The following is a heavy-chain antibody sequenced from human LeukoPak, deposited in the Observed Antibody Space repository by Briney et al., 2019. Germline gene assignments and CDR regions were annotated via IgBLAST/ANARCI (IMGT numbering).Heavy chain of an antibody. CDR3: ARSSIAAAVTEYFQH. CDR1: GYTFTSYG. V-gene: IGHV1-18*01. CDR2: ISAYNGNR. D-gene: IGHD6-13*01. J-gene: IGHJ1*01. Sequence: ASVKVSCKASGYTFTSYGISWVRQAPGQGREWMGWISAYNGNRNYAQKLEGRVTMTTDTSTSTAYMELRSLRSDDTAVYYCARSSIAAAVTEYFQHWGQGTLVTVSS.